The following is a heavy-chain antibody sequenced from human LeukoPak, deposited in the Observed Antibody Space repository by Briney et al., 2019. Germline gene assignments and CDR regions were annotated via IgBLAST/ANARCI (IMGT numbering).Heavy chain of an antibody. Sequence: PGGSLRLSCAASGFSFSSYGMHWVRQAPGKGLEWVAVTWYDGSNKYYADSVKDRFTISRDNSKNTLYLQMNILRAEDTAVYYCAKEYYYGSGSYYTKPYFFDYWGQGTLVTVSS. CDR2: TWYDGSNK. D-gene: IGHD3-10*01. CDR1: GFSFSSYG. J-gene: IGHJ4*02. V-gene: IGHV3-33*06. CDR3: AKEYYYGSGSYYTKPYFFDY.